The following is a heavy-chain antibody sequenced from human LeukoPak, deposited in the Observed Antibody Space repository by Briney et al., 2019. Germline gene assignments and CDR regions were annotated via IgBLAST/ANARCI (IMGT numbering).Heavy chain of an antibody. Sequence: GGSLRLSCAASGFTFSSYAMSWVRQAPGKGLEWVGRIKSKADGGTTDYPAPVKGRFTISRDDSKNTVYLQMNSLKIEDTAVYYCTTGGDYDDYWGQGTLVTVSS. CDR3: TTGGDYDDY. CDR2: IKSKADGGTT. CDR1: GFTFSSYA. V-gene: IGHV3-15*01. J-gene: IGHJ4*02.